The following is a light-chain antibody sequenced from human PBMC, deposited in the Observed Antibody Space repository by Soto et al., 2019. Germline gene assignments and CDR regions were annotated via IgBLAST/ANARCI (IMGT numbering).Light chain of an antibody. CDR2: DVS. Sequence: QSALTKPASVSGSPGQSIAISCTGTSSDVGAYDYVSWYQQHPGEAPKVKIYDVSHRPSGVSDRFSGSKSGNTASLTISGLHSEDEADYYCSSYAKRGTVVFGGGTKPTVL. CDR1: SSDVGAYDY. CDR3: SSYAKRGTVV. V-gene: IGLV2-14*01. J-gene: IGLJ2*01.